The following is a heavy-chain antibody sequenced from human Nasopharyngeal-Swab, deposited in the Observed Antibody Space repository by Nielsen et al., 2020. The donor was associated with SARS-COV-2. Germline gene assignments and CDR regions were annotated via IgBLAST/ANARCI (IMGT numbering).Heavy chain of an antibody. CDR2: ISSSGSTI. Sequence: GESLKISCAASGFTFSDYYMSWIRQAPGKGLEWVSYISSSGSTIYYADSVKGRFTISRDNAKNSLYLQMNSLRAEDTAVYYCARLPTMVIKTRDWYFDFWGRGTLVTVSS. D-gene: IGHD3-9*01. CDR3: ARLPTMVIKTRDWYFDF. V-gene: IGHV3-11*04. J-gene: IGHJ2*01. CDR1: GFTFSDYY.